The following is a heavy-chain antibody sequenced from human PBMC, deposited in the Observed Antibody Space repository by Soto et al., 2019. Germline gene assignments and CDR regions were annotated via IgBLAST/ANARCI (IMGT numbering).Heavy chain of an antibody. CDR1: GFTFISYS. V-gene: IGHV3-48*02. CDR2: ISSSSNTI. J-gene: IGHJ4*01. Sequence: GGSLRLSCAASGFTFISYSMSWVRQAPGKGLEWVSYISSSSNTIYYADSVKNRFTIPRDNAKNALYLQMNSLRDEDTAVYCCARGNSPPDYWGQGTLVTVSS. CDR3: ARGNSPPDY. D-gene: IGHD4-4*01.